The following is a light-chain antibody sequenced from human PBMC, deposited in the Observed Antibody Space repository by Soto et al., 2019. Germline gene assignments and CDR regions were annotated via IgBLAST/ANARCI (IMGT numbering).Light chain of an antibody. V-gene: IGKV3-20*01. CDR3: QQYGSSPWT. J-gene: IGKJ1*01. Sequence: EIVLTQSPGTLSFSPGERSTLSFSSSQSVSSSYLAWYQQKPGQAPRLLIYGASSRATGIPDRFSGSGSGTDFTLTISRLEPEDFAVYYCQQYGSSPWTFGQGTKVDI. CDR1: QSVSSSY. CDR2: GAS.